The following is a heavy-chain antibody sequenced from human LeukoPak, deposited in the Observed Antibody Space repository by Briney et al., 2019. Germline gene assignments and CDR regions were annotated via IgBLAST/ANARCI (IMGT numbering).Heavy chain of an antibody. Sequence: SETLSLTCTVSGGSISSYYWGWIRQPPGKGLEWIGYIYYSGSTNYNPSLKSRVTISVDTSKNQFSLKLSSVTAADTAVYYCARVTYYDFWSGYYFDYWGQGTLVTVSS. V-gene: IGHV4-59*01. J-gene: IGHJ4*02. CDR1: GGSISSYY. CDR2: IYYSGST. D-gene: IGHD3-3*01. CDR3: ARVTYYDFWSGYYFDY.